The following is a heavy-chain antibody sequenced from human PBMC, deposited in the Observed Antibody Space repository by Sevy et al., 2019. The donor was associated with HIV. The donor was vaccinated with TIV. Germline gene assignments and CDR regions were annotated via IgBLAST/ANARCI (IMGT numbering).Heavy chain of an antibody. CDR2: ISGSGGST. V-gene: IGHV3-23*01. D-gene: IGHD3-16*02. CDR3: AKGHVYDFVWGSYRYSHLESEYFQH. CDR1: GFTFSSYA. J-gene: IGHJ1*01. Sequence: GGFLRLSCAASGFTFSSYAMSWVRQAPGKGLEWVSAISGSGGSTYYADSVKGRFTISRDNSKNTLYLQMNSLRAEDTAIYYCAKGHVYDFVWGSYRYSHLESEYFQHWGQGTLVTVSS.